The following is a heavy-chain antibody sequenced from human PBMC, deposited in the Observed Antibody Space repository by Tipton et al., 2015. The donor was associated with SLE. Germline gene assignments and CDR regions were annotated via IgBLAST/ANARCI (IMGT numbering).Heavy chain of an antibody. CDR3: ARQASSSRPGWFDP. V-gene: IGHV4-39*01. CDR2: IYYSGST. CDR1: GGSISSSSYY. D-gene: IGHD6-13*01. Sequence: TLSLTCTVSGGSISSSSYYWGWIRQPPGKGLEWIGSIYYSGSTYYNPSLKSRVTISVDTPKNQFSLKLSSVTAADTAVYYCARQASSSRPGWFDPWGQGTLVTVSS. J-gene: IGHJ5*02.